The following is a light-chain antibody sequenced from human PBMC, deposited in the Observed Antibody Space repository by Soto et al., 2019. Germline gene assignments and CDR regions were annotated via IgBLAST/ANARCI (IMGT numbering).Light chain of an antibody. CDR1: QSVSIH. CDR3: QQYYDWPRT. Sequence: ETVMTQSPGTLSVSLGERATLSCRASQSVSIHLAWYQQKPGQAPRLLIYDTSTRATGIPARFSGSGSGTEFTLTISSLQSEDFAVYYCQQYYDWPRTFGQGTMADIK. V-gene: IGKV3-15*01. CDR2: DTS. J-gene: IGKJ1*01.